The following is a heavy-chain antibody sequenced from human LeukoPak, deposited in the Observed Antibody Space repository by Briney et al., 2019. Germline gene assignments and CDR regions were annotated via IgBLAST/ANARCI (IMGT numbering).Heavy chain of an antibody. CDR3: AKGIYSSGWSYFDY. Sequence: GGSLGLSCAASGFTFSNSAMSWVRQAPGKGLEWVSTLSGSGITTYYADSVKGRFTISRDNSKNTLYLQMNSLRAEDTAVYYCAKGIYSSGWSYFDYWGHGTLVTVSS. V-gene: IGHV3-23*01. CDR2: LSGSGITT. CDR1: GFTFSNSA. D-gene: IGHD6-19*01. J-gene: IGHJ4*01.